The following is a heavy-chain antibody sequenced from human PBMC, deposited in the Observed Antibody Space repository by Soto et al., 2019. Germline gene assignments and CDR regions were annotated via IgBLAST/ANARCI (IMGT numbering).Heavy chain of an antibody. CDR2: IYPGDSDT. CDR3: ARSRRGAYSSGWYSPSGYYNYGIDV. D-gene: IGHD6-19*01. V-gene: IGHV5-51*01. CDR1: GYSFSSYL. J-gene: IGHJ6*02. Sequence: GGSLKISRKASGYSFSSYLIGWVRPIPRKSPEGVGIIYPGDSDTKYSPSLQGQVTISADTSISTAYLQWTSLKASDTAMYYCARSRRGAYSSGWYSPSGYYNYGIDVWGQGTKVTVSS.